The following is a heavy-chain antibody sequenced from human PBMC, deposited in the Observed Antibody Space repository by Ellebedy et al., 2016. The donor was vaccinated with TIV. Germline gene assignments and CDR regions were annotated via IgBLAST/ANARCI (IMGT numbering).Heavy chain of an antibody. CDR1: GVSISSDNYY. CDR2: IYYSGST. J-gene: IGHJ3*01. D-gene: IGHD6-19*01. CDR3: ARSRAVAGTFAFDL. V-gene: IGHV4-31*03. Sequence: TLSLTXSVSGVSISSDNYYWNWIRRHPGKGLEWIGYIYYSGSTYYKPSLKSRVTTSVDTSKNQFSLKLNSVTAADTAVYYCARSRAVAGTFAFDLWGQGTMVTVSS.